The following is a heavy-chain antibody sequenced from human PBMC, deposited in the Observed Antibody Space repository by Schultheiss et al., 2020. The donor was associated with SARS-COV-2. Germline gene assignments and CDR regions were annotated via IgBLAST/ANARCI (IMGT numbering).Heavy chain of an antibody. Sequence: GESLKISCAASGFTFSSYAMHWVRQAPGKGLEWVSAISGSGGSTYYADSVKGRFTISRDNSKNTLYLQMNSLRAEDTAVYYCARDPRHGSGHLSWGQGTLVTVSS. CDR3: ARDPRHGSGHLS. D-gene: IGHD3-10*01. J-gene: IGHJ5*02. V-gene: IGHV3-23*01. CDR2: ISGSGGST. CDR1: GFTFSSYA.